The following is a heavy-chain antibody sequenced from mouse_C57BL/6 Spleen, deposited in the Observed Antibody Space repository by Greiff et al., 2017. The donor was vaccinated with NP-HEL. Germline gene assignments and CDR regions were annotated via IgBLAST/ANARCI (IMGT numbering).Heavy chain of an antibody. CDR3: ARGGYYGGYFDV. CDR1: GFSLTSYG. V-gene: IGHV2-2*01. CDR2: IWSGGST. Sequence: QVQLKQSGPGLVQPSQSLSITCTVSGFSLTSYGVHWVRQSPGKGLEWLGVIWSGGSTDYNAAFISRLSISKDNSKSQVFFKMNSLQADDTAIYYCARGGYYGGYFDVWGTGTTVTVSS. D-gene: IGHD2-13*01. J-gene: IGHJ1*03.